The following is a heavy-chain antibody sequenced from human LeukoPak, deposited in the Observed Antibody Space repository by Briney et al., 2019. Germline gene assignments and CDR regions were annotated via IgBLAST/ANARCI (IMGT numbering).Heavy chain of an antibody. Sequence: GGSLRLSWAASGFTFSSYSMSCVRQPSGKGLEWVSAISGSGGRTYYADSVEGRLTLSRDNSKNTLYLQMNSLRAEDTAVYYCAKDSGSGSYYDFDYWGQGTLVTVSS. D-gene: IGHD1-26*01. CDR3: AKDSGSGSYYDFDY. CDR2: ISGSGGRT. J-gene: IGHJ4*02. CDR1: GFTFSSYS. V-gene: IGHV3-23*01.